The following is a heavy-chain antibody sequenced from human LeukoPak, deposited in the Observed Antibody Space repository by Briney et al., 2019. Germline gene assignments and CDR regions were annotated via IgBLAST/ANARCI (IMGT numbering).Heavy chain of an antibody. J-gene: IGHJ6*02. V-gene: IGHV3-30-3*01. CDR2: ISYDGSNN. CDR3: ARDEVDTAMVGYYYYGMDV. Sequence: GGSLRLSCAASGFTFSSYAMHWVRQAPGKGLEWVAVISYDGSNNYYADSVKGRFTISRDNSKNTLYLQMNSLRAEDTAVYYCARDEVDTAMVGYYYYGMDVWGQGTTVTVSS. CDR1: GFTFSSYA. D-gene: IGHD5-18*01.